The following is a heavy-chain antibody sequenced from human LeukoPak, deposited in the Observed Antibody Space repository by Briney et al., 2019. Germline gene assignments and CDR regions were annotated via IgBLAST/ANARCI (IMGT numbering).Heavy chain of an antibody. J-gene: IGHJ4*02. CDR1: GGSISSGGYY. V-gene: IGHV4-31*03. Sequence: SETLSLTCTVSGGSISSGGYYWSWIRQHPGKGLEWIGYIYYSGSTYYNPSLKSRVTISVDTSKNQFSLKLSSVTAADTAVYYCARVRVTMVRGVIITSFDYWGQGTLVTVSS. CDR2: IYYSGST. D-gene: IGHD3-10*01. CDR3: ARVRVTMVRGVIITSFDY.